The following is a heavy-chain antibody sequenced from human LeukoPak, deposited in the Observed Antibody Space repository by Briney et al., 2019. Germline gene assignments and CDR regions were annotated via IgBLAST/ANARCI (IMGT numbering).Heavy chain of an antibody. V-gene: IGHV3-33*01. Sequence: GGSLRLSCAASGFTFSSYGMHWVRQAPGKGLEWVAVIWYDGSNKYNADSVKGRFTISRDNSKNTLYLEMNSLRAEGTAIYYCAARPPIIVAGPFDYWGQGTQVTVSS. CDR3: AARPPIIVAGPFDY. D-gene: IGHD5-12*01. J-gene: IGHJ4*02. CDR2: IWYDGSNK. CDR1: GFTFSSYG.